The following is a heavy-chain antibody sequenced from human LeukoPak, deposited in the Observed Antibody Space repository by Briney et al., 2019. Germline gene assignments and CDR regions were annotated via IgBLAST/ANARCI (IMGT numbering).Heavy chain of an antibody. CDR1: GFTFSSYE. J-gene: IGHJ6*03. D-gene: IGHD4-23*01. V-gene: IGHV3-72*01. CDR2: CRNKANSYTT. Sequence: PGGSLRLSCAASGFTFSSYEMNWVRQAPGRGLEWVGRCRNKANSYTTEFAASVKGRFSTSRDDSKNSLYLQMNSLKTEDTAVYYCVRVNPLYYLDVWGKGTTVTVSS. CDR3: VRVNPLYYLDV.